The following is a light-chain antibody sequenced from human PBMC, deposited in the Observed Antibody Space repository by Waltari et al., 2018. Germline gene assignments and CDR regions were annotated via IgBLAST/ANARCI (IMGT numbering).Light chain of an antibody. CDR3: YSTDSSGNHRV. V-gene: IGLV3-10*01. CDR2: EHT. Sequence: SYELTQPPSVSVSPGQTARITCSGDDLPKKYAYWYQQKPGQVPVVVIYEHTKRPSGIPEGFSGSSSGTMATFTISGDQVEDEADYYCYSTDSSGNHRVFGRGTKLTVL. J-gene: IGLJ3*02. CDR1: DLPKKY.